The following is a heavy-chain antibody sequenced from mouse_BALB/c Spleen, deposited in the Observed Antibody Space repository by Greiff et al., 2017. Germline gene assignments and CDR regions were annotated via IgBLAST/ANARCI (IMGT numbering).Heavy chain of an antibody. CDR1: GFNIKDTY. D-gene: IGHD2-4*01. J-gene: IGHJ3*01. CDR3: ARFMITPWFAY. V-gene: IGHV14-3*02. CDR2: IDPANGNT. Sequence: VQLKQSGAELVKPGASVKLSCTASGFNIKDTYMHWVKQRPEQGLEWIGRIDPANGNTKYDPKFQGKATITADTSSNTAYLQLSSLTSEDTAVYYCARFMITPWFAYWGQGTLVTVSA.